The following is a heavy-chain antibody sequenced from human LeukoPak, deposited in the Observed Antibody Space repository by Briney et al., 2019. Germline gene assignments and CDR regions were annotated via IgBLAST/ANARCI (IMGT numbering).Heavy chain of an antibody. Sequence: SETLSLTCTVSGGSISSYYWSWIRQPAGKGLEWIGRIYTSGSTNYNPSLKSRVTMSVDTSKNQFSLKLSSVTAADTAVYYCARGSFPYDFWSGYFNHHDAFDIWGQGTMVTVSS. J-gene: IGHJ3*02. CDR1: GGSISSYY. CDR2: IYTSGST. V-gene: IGHV4-4*07. CDR3: ARGSFPYDFWSGYFNHHDAFDI. D-gene: IGHD3-3*01.